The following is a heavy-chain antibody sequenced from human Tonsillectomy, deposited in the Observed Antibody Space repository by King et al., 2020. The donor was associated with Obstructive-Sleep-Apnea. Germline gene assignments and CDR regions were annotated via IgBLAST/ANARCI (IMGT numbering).Heavy chain of an antibody. D-gene: IGHD6-19*01. Sequence: VQLVESGGGVVQPGRSLRLSCAASGFTFNSYAMHWVRQAPGKGLEWVAVILHDGTTKSYADSVKGRFTISSDNSESTVFLQMNSLRAEDTAVYYCAREGSSGGFGAFDIWGQGTMVTVS. J-gene: IGHJ3*02. CDR3: AREGSSGGFGAFDI. CDR1: GFTFNSYA. V-gene: IGHV3-30*04. CDR2: ILHDGTTK.